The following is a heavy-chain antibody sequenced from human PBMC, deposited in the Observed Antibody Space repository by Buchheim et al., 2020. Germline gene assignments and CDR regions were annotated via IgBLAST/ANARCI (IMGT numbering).Heavy chain of an antibody. V-gene: IGHV3-74*01. CDR2: VNSDGSGT. J-gene: IGHJ4*02. CDR1: GFTFSRYW. D-gene: IGHD5-12*01. Sequence: EVQLVESGGGLVQPGGSLRLSCAASGFTFSRYWMHWVRHAPGKGLMWVSRVNSDGSGTGYADSVKGRFTISRDNAKNTLYLQMNSLRAEDTAVYYCVKDLPNSGFAYDYWGQGSL. CDR3: VKDLPNSGFAYDY.